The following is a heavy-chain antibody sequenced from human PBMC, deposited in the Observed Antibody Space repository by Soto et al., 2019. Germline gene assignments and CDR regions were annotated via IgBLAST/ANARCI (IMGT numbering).Heavy chain of an antibody. J-gene: IGHJ5*02. CDR1: GGSFSGYY. D-gene: IGHD2-15*01. CDR3: AREFCSGGSCYRP. CDR2: INHSGST. Sequence: PSETLSLTCAVYGGSFSGYYWSWIRQPPGKGLEWIGEINHSGSTNYNPSLKSRVTISVDTSKNQFSLKLSSVTAADTAVYYCAREFCSGGSCYRPWGQGTLVTVS. V-gene: IGHV4-34*01.